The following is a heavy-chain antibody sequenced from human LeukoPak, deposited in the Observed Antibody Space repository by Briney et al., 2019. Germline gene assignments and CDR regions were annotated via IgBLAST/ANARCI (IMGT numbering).Heavy chain of an antibody. CDR3: ARQLGYCSSLSCYPSFDI. CDR2: IYYSGTT. J-gene: IGHJ3*02. CDR1: GGSITSYY. D-gene: IGHD2-2*01. Sequence: SETLSLTCTVSGGSITSYYWSWIRQTPGKGLEGIGYIYYSGTTNYNPSLKGRLTILVDTSKNQFSLKLSSVTAADTAVYYCARQLGYCSSLSCYPSFDIWGQGTTVTVSS. V-gene: IGHV4-59*08.